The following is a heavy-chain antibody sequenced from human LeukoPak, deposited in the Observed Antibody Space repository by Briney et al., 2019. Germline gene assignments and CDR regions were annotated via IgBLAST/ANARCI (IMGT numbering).Heavy chain of an antibody. CDR3: ATLYCSRTSCYVDY. CDR2: ISYRGNT. Sequence: SETLSLTCTVSGGSVSSGSYYWSWIRQPPGKGLEWIGYISYRGNTNYNPSLKRRVTISLDTSKNQFSLRLSSVTAADTAVYYCATLYCSRTSCYVDYWGQGTLVIVSS. CDR1: GGSVSSGSYY. J-gene: IGHJ4*02. V-gene: IGHV4-61*01. D-gene: IGHD2-2*01.